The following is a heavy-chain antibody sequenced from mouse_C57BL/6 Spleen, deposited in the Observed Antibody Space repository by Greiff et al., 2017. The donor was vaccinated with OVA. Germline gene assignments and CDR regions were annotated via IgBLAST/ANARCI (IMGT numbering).Heavy chain of an antibody. CDR2: ISSGSSTI. CDR3: ASKLYYAMDY. V-gene: IGHV5-17*01. D-gene: IGHD1-3*01. CDR1: GFTFSDYG. Sequence: EVQRVESGGGLVKPGGSLKLSCAASGFTFSDYGMHWVRQAPEKGLEWVAYISSGSSTIYYADTVKGRFTISRDNAKNTLFLQMTSLRSEDTAMYYCASKLYYAMDYWGQGTSVTVSS. J-gene: IGHJ4*01.